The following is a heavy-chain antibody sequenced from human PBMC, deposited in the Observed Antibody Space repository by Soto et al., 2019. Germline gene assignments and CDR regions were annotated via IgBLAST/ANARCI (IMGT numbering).Heavy chain of an antibody. Sequence: GGSLRLSCAASGFTFSSYAMGWVRQAPGKGLEWVSAISGSGGSTYYADSVKGRFTISRDNSKNTLYLQMNSLRAEDTAVYYSAKEPYDFWSGYRFDPWGQGTLVTVSS. J-gene: IGHJ5*02. D-gene: IGHD3-3*01. V-gene: IGHV3-23*01. CDR1: GFTFSSYA. CDR3: AKEPYDFWSGYRFDP. CDR2: ISGSGGST.